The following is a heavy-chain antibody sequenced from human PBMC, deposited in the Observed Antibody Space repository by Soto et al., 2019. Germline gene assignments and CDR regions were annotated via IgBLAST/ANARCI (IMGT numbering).Heavy chain of an antibody. V-gene: IGHV3-33*01. Sequence: HPGGSLRLSCAAYGFTFSSYGMHWVRQAPGKGLEWVAVIWYDGSNKYYADSVKGRFTISRDNSKNTLYLQMNSLRAEDTAVYYCARGPSGWYVNYYYGMDVWGQGTTVTVSS. CDR3: ARGPSGWYVNYYYGMDV. J-gene: IGHJ6*02. CDR2: IWYDGSNK. D-gene: IGHD6-19*01. CDR1: GFTFSSYG.